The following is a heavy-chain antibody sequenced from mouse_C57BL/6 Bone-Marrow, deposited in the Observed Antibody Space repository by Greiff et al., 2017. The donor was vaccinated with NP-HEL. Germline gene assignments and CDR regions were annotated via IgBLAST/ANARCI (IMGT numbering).Heavy chain of an antibody. Sequence: QVQLQQSGAELARPGASVKLSCKASGYTFTSYGISWVKQRTGQGLEWIGEIYPRSGNTYYNEKFKGKATLTADKSSSTAYMELRSLTSEDSAVYFCARWGLGHYYFDYWGQGTTLTVSS. J-gene: IGHJ2*01. V-gene: IGHV1-81*01. CDR1: GYTFTSYG. CDR3: ARWGLGHYYFDY. D-gene: IGHD4-1*01. CDR2: IYPRSGNT.